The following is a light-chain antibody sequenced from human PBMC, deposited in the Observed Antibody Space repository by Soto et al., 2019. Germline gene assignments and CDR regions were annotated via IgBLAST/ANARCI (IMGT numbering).Light chain of an antibody. CDR2: GAS. Sequence: EIVLTQSPGTLALSPGERATLSCRASQSVSSSYLAWYQQKPGQAPRLLIYGASGRATGIPDRFSGSGSGTDFTLTISRLGPEDFAVYYCQQYGSSPLTFGGGTKVEIK. CDR1: QSVSSSY. J-gene: IGKJ4*01. CDR3: QQYGSSPLT. V-gene: IGKV3-20*01.